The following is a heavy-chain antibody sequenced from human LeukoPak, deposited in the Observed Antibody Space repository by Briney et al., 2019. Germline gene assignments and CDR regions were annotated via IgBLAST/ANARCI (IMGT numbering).Heavy chain of an antibody. D-gene: IGHD1-26*01. Sequence: PSETLSLTCTVSGYSIGSGYYWGWIRQPPGKGLEWIGSIYHSGSTYYNPSLKSRVTISVDTSKNQFSLKLSSVTAADTAVYYCARDRSGSRRGSFDPWGQGTLVTVSS. CDR3: ARDRSGSRRGSFDP. CDR2: IYHSGST. V-gene: IGHV4-38-2*02. J-gene: IGHJ5*02. CDR1: GYSIGSGYY.